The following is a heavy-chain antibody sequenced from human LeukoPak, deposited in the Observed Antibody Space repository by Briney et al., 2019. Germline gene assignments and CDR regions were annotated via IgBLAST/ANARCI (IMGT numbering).Heavy chain of an antibody. V-gene: IGHV3-74*01. D-gene: IGHD2/OR15-2a*01. CDR2: INSDGSWT. J-gene: IGHJ4*02. Sequence: GGSLRLSCAASGLTLSTFWMSWVRQVPGKGLVWVSHINSDGSWTSYADSVKGRFTISKDNAKNTVYLQMSNLRVEDTAVYYCVSFYETYWGRGTLVTVSS. CDR3: VSFYETY. CDR1: GLTLSTFW.